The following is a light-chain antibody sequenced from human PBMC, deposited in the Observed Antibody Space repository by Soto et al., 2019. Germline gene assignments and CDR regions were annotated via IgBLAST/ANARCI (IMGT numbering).Light chain of an antibody. CDR2: AAS. Sequence: QSPGTLSLSPGERATLFCRASQSVSSSSLAWYQQKPGQAPRLLIYAASTRATGIPDRFSGGGSGTEFTLSISRLEPEDFAVYYCQQYVMPPFTFGRGTKVDIK. CDR3: QQYVMPPFT. V-gene: IGKV3-20*01. CDR1: QSVSSSS. J-gene: IGKJ2*01.